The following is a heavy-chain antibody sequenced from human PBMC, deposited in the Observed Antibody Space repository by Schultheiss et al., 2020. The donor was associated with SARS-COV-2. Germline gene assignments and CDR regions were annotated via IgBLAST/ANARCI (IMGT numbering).Heavy chain of an antibody. D-gene: IGHD2-15*01. CDR1: GYTFTSYY. CDR3: ARDGHCSGGSCYWGYYYYYMDV. CDR2: ISAYNDNT. J-gene: IGHJ6*03. V-gene: IGHV1-18*04. Sequence: ASVKVSCKASGYTFTSYYMHWVRQAPGQGLEWMGWISAYNDNTHYAQKFRGRVTITADKSTSTAYMELSSLRSEDTAVYYCARDGHCSGGSCYWGYYYYYMDVWGKGTTVTVSS.